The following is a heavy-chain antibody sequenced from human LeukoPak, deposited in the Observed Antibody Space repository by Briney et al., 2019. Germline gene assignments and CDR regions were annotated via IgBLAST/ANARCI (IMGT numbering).Heavy chain of an antibody. CDR3: ARHYLRIRGLKDWYFDL. V-gene: IGHV4-39*01. J-gene: IGHJ2*01. D-gene: IGHD3-10*01. Sequence: PSESLSLTCTVSGGSITTSNYYWGWLRQPPEKGLEWVGSIYYNGNSYYNPSLKSRVTISVDTSKTHFSLKLSSVTAADTATYYCARHYLRIRGLKDWYFDLWGRGSFVTVSS. CDR1: GGSITTSNYY. CDR2: IYYNGNS.